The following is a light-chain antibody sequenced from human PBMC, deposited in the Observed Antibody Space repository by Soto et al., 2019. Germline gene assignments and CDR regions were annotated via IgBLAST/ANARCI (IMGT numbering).Light chain of an antibody. CDR3: QQLYSHPLT. V-gene: IGKV1-6*02. CDR1: QDIRYD. Sequence: AIQMTQSPSSQSSSVGNRVTITWRASQDIRYDLGWYQQKPGKAPNLLIYAASRLQSGVPSRFSGSGYGTDFSLTISNLQPEDFATYYCQQLYSHPLTFGGGTKVDIK. CDR2: AAS. J-gene: IGKJ4*01.